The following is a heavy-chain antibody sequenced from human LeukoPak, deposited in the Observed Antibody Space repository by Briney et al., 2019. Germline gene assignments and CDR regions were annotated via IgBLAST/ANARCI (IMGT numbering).Heavy chain of an antibody. CDR3: ASQTGRALFDY. Sequence: ASVTLSCTGSGYTFTSYYMNWVRQAPGQGLEWMGWINPNSGGTNYAQKFQGRVTMTRDTSVSTAYMELSRLISDDTAVYYCASQTGRALFDYWGQGTLVTVSS. V-gene: IGHV1-2*02. CDR1: GYTFTSYY. D-gene: IGHD1-14*01. CDR2: INPNSGGT. J-gene: IGHJ4*02.